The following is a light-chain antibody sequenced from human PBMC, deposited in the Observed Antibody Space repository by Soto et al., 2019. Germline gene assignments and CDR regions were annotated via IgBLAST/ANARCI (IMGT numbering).Light chain of an antibody. CDR1: TGAVTGGYY. V-gene: IGLV7-43*01. CDR3: LLYSGGAVI. J-gene: IGLJ2*01. CDR2: STS. Sequence: QAVVTQEPSLTVSPGGTVTLTCASTTGAVTGGYYPNWFQQKPGQAPRPLIYSTSNKHSWTPARFSGSLLGGKAALTLSGVQPEDEAEYYCLLYSGGAVIFGGGTKVTVL.